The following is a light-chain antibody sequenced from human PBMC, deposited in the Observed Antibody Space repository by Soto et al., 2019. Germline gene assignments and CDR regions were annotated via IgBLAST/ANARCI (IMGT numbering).Light chain of an antibody. V-gene: IGLV1-40*01. CDR1: SSNIGAGHD. J-gene: IGLJ1*01. Sequence: QSVLTQPPSVSGTPGQRVTISCTGSSSNIGAGHDVHWYQQLAETAPKVLIYGNSNRPSGVPDRFSGSKSGTSASLAITGLQDEDDADYDCQSYDSSLSGYVFGTGTKVTVL. CDR2: GNS. CDR3: QSYDSSLSGYV.